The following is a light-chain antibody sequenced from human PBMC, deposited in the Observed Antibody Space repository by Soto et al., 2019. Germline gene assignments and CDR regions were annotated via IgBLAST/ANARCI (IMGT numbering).Light chain of an antibody. V-gene: IGKV3-20*01. CDR1: QSISSSY. Sequence: EIVLTQSPGTLSLSPGERATLSCRASQSISSSYLAWYQQKPGQAPRLLIYAASTRATGIPDRFSGSGSEKDFTLPISRLEPQDFAVYYCQQFGGSTLFTFGPGNKVDV. CDR2: AAS. CDR3: QQFGGSTLFT. J-gene: IGKJ3*01.